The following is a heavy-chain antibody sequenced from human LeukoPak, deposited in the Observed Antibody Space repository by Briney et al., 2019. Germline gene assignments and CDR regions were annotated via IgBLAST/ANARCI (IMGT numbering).Heavy chain of an antibody. V-gene: IGHV4-59*01. CDR2: IYYSGNT. D-gene: IGHD4-17*01. J-gene: IGHJ4*02. CDR3: ARDYGDYGYYFDY. CDR1: GGSIRSYY. Sequence: PSETLSLTCTVSGGSIRSYYWSWIRQPPGKGLEWIGYIYYSGNTNYNPSLKSRVTISVDTSKNQFSLKLSSVTAADTAVYYCARDYGDYGYYFDYWGQGTLVTVSS.